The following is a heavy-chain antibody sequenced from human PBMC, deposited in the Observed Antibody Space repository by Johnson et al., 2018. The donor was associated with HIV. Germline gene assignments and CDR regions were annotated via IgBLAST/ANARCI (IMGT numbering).Heavy chain of an antibody. CDR1: GFSFSDYY. D-gene: IGHD4-17*01. CDR3: ARDSTPWGGDHVGYAFDI. CDR2: ISSSCSII. Sequence: VQLVESGGGLVKPGGSLRLSCAASGFSFSDYYMNWIRQAPGKGLEWVSYISSSCSIIYYADFVKGRFTISRDNAKKSLYLQMNSLRAEDTAVYYCARDSTPWGGDHVGYAFDIWGRGTMVTVSS. J-gene: IGHJ3*02. V-gene: IGHV3-11*04.